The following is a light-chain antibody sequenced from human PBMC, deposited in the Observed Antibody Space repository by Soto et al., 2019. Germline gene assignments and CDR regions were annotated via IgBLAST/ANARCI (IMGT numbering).Light chain of an antibody. CDR1: QSISGSY. J-gene: IGKJ4*01. CDR3: QQCSNWPPT. V-gene: IGKV3-11*01. Sequence: EIVLTQAPGTLSLSPGERATLSCRASQSISGSYLAWYQQKPDQAPRLLIYDASNRATGIPARFSGSGSGTDFTLTISSLEPEDFAVYYCQQCSNWPPTFGGGTKVDIK. CDR2: DAS.